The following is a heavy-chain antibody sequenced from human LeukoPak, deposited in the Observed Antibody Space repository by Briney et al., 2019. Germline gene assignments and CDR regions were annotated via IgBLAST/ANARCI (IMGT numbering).Heavy chain of an antibody. J-gene: IGHJ5*02. V-gene: IGHV1-46*01. CDR3: ARGRQWLVKASGNWFDP. D-gene: IGHD6-19*01. CDR1: GYTFTGYY. CDR2: INPSGGST. Sequence: ASVKVSCKASGYTFTGYYMHWVRQAPGQGLEWMGIINPSGGSTSYVQKFQGRVTMTRDTSTSTVYMELSSLRSEDTAVYYCARGRQWLVKASGNWFDPWGQGTLVTVSS.